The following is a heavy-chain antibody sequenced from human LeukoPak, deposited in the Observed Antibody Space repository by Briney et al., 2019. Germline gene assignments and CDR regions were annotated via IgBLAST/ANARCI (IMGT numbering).Heavy chain of an antibody. CDR1: GFPFSSYW. CDR2: IKQDGSEK. V-gene: IGHV3-7*01. CDR3: ARWIGGFDY. D-gene: IGHD3-10*01. J-gene: IGHJ4*02. Sequence: GGSLSLSCEASGFPFSSYWMNWFRQTPGKGREWVANIKQDGSEKYYLDSVEGRFTISRDNAKNSLYLQMNSLTADDTGVYYCARWIGGFDYWGQGALVTVSS.